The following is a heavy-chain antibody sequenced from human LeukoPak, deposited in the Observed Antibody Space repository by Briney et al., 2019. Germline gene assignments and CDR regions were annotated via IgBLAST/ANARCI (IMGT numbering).Heavy chain of an antibody. CDR3: AKGLVGYYYDSSGYPDY. V-gene: IGHV3-23*01. D-gene: IGHD3-22*01. Sequence: GGSLRLSCAAYGFTFSSYAMSLVRQAPGKGLEWVSAISGSGGSTYYADSVKGRFTISRDNSKNTLYLQMNSLRAEDTAVYYCAKGLVGYYYDSSGYPDYWGQGTLVTVSS. CDR1: GFTFSSYA. CDR2: ISGSGGST. J-gene: IGHJ4*02.